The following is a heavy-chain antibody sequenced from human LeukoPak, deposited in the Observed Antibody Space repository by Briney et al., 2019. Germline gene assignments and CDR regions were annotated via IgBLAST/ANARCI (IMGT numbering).Heavy chain of an antibody. J-gene: IGHJ5*02. CDR2: IYPGDSDT. V-gene: IGHV5-51*01. CDR3: ARFATEYSSSSRFDP. CDR1: GYSFTSYW. Sequence: GXSLKISCKGSGYSFTSYWIGWVRQLPGKGLEWMGIIYPGDSDTRYSPSFQGQVTISADKSISTAYLQWTSLKASDTAMYYCARFATEYSSSSRFDPWGQGTLVTVSS. D-gene: IGHD6-6*01.